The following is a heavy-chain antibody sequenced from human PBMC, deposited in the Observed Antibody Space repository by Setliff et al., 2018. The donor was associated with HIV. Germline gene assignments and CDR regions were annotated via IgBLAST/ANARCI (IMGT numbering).Heavy chain of an antibody. Sequence: PSETLSLTCTVSGGSITGHYWSWIRQPPGKGLEWIGYIHYSGSSNYNPSLKSRVSISVDTSKNQFSLKLKSVTAADTALYYCARLVRGGSGHYSDYWGQGKLVTVSS. V-gene: IGHV4-59*11. J-gene: IGHJ4*02. CDR2: IHYSGSS. D-gene: IGHD3-10*01. CDR1: GGSITGHY. CDR3: ARLVRGGSGHYSDY.